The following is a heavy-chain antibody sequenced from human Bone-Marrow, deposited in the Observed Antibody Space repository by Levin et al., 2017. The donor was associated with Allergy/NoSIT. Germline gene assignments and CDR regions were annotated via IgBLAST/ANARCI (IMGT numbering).Heavy chain of an antibody. D-gene: IGHD6-13*01. CDR2: VYYGGSS. Sequence: SETLSLTCSVSGGSVSGGRYYWSWIRQAPGTGLEWIAYVYYGGSSNYNPSLKSRVAVSVDTSNNHFSLKLKSVTAADTAVYYCAREDGSTFDYWGQGVLVTVS. CDR3: AREDGSTFDY. J-gene: IGHJ4*02. V-gene: IGHV4-61*03. CDR1: GGSVSGGRYY.